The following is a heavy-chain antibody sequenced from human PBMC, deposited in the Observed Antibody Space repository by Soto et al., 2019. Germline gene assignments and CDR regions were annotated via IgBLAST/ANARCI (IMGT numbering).Heavy chain of an antibody. CDR1: GGSISSGGYY. CDR2: IYYSGST. Sequence: QVQLQESGPGLVKPSQTLSLTCTVSGGSISSGGYYWSWIRQHPGKGLEWIGYIYYSGSTYYNPSLKSRVTVSVDTSKSQFSLKLSSVTAADTAVYYCARGPRGGLYSSSWYYFDYWGQGTLVTVSS. J-gene: IGHJ4*02. CDR3: ARGPRGGLYSSSWYYFDY. V-gene: IGHV4-31*03. D-gene: IGHD6-13*01.